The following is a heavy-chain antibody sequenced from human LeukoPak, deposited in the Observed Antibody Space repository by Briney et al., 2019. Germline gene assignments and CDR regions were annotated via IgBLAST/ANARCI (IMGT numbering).Heavy chain of an antibody. V-gene: IGHV3-23*01. D-gene: IGHD2-15*01. CDR3: AIGYCSGGSCYEGDY. J-gene: IGHJ4*02. CDR2: VSATGYTT. CDR1: GFTFSSYG. Sequence: GGSLRLSCVASGFTFSSYGMSWVRQAPGKGLEWVSYVSATGYTTSYADSVKGRFTISRDNAKNTVFLQMNSLRAEDTAVYYCAIGYCSGGSCYEGDYWGQGTLVTVSS.